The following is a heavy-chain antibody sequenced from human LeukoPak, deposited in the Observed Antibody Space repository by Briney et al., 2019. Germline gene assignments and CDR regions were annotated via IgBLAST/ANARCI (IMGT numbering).Heavy chain of an antibody. Sequence: SETLSLTCSVSDDSITMYYWTWIRQPPGKGLEWIGYVDHTRNTNFNPSLNGRVSISRDTTKNLFSLSLRSVTAADTAVYYCARLSGYDWESFYDYWGQGTLVTVSS. J-gene: IGHJ4*02. D-gene: IGHD5-12*01. CDR2: VDHTRNT. CDR1: DDSITMYY. V-gene: IGHV4-59*01. CDR3: ARLSGYDWESFYDY.